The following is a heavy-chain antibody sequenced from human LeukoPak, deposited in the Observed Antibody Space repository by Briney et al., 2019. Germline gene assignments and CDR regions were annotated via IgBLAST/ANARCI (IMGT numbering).Heavy chain of an antibody. D-gene: IGHD6-19*01. CDR2: INTNTGNP. CDR1: GYTFTSYA. J-gene: IGHJ3*02. Sequence: ASVKVSCKASGYTFTSYAMNWVRQAPGQGLEWMGWINTNTGNPTYAQGFTGRFVFSLDTSVSTAYLQISSLKAEDTAVYYCAREGATSSGWTSWSTNAFDIWGQGTMVTVSS. V-gene: IGHV7-4-1*02. CDR3: AREGATSSGWTSWSTNAFDI.